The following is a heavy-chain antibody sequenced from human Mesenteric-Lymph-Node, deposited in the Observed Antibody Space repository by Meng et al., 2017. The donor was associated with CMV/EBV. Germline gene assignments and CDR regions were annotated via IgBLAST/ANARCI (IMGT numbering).Heavy chain of an antibody. J-gene: IGHJ5*02. CDR2: VNSDESSR. CDR3: ARGEGGSSWYLLDL. D-gene: IGHD6-13*01. CDR1: GFTFSSYN. Sequence: GESLKISCGASGFTFSSYNINWVRQVPGKGLQWVSRVNSDESSRTYSASVEGRFTISTDNAKNTIYLQMDNMRVEDTAVYHCARGEGGSSWYLLDLWGQGTLVTVSS. V-gene: IGHV3-74*01.